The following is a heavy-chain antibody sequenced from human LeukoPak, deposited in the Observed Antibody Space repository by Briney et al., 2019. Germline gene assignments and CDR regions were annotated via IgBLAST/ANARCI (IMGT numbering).Heavy chain of an antibody. V-gene: IGHV3-21*01. D-gene: IGHD1-1*01. CDR2: ISSSSYI. Sequence: PGGSLRLSCAASGFTFSSYSMNWVRQAPGKGLEWVSSISSSSYIYYADSVKGRFTISRDNAKNSLYLQMNSLRAEDTAVYYCARDLGTGTIDYWGQGTLVTVSS. CDR3: ARDLGTGTIDY. J-gene: IGHJ4*02. CDR1: GFTFSSYS.